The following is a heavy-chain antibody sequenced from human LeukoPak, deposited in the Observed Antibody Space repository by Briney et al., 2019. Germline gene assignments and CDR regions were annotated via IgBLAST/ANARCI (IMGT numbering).Heavy chain of an antibody. V-gene: IGHV3-48*01. CDR1: GFTFSGFS. CDR3: ARPAVRGVACDY. CDR2: ISTSSRST. D-gene: IGHD3-10*01. J-gene: IGHJ4*02. Sequence: PGGSLRLSCTASGFTFSGFSMHWVRQAPGKGLEWLSYISTSSRSTYYADSVKGRFTISRDNAKNTLFLDMHSLRPGDSAVYYCARPAVRGVACDYWGQGTLLTVSS.